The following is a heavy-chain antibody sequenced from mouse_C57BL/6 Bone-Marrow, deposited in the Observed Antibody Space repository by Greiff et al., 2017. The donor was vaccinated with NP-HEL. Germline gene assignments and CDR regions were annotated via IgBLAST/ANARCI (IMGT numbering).Heavy chain of an antibody. CDR1: GFNIKNTY. D-gene: IGHD1-1*01. V-gene: IGHV14-3*01. Sequence: VQLQQSVAELVRPGASVKLSCTASGFNIKNTYMHWVKQRPEQGLEWIGRIDPANGNTKYAPKFQGKATITADTSSNTAYLPLSSLTSEDTAIYYCARFLYGSSPFYAMDYWGQGTSVTVSS. CDR3: ARFLYGSSPFYAMDY. CDR2: IDPANGNT. J-gene: IGHJ4*01.